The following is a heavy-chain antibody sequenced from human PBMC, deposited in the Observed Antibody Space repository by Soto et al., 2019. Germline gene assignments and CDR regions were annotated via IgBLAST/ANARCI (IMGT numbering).Heavy chain of an antibody. D-gene: IGHD2-15*01. J-gene: IGHJ5*02. CDR2: ISYSGST. Sequence: SETLSLTCTVSGASISTYYWSWIRQPPGKGLEWIGYISYSGSTNYNPSLKSRVTISFDASKNEISLQVRSATAADAAVYYCARDLKEYCSDGKCNWFGPWGQGTLGTVSS. CDR3: ARDLKEYCSDGKCNWFGP. CDR1: GASISTYY. V-gene: IGHV4-59*01.